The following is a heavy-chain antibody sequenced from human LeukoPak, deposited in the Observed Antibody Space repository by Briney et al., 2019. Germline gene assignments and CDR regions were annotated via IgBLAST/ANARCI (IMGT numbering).Heavy chain of an antibody. V-gene: IGHV1-69*13. Sequence: WASVKVSCKASGGTFSSYAISWVRQAPGQGREWMGGSIPIFGTANYAQKFQGRVTITADESASTAYMELSSLRAEYRAVYYCAVDSLNSYYYYMDVWGKGTTVTVSS. D-gene: IGHD2-15*01. CDR1: GGTFSSYA. CDR3: AVDSLNSYYYYMDV. J-gene: IGHJ6*03. CDR2: SIPIFGTA.